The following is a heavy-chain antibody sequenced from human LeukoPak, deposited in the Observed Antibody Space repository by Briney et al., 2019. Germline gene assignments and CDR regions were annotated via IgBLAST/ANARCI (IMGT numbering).Heavy chain of an antibody. CDR1: GYTFTSYY. D-gene: IGHD5-24*01. J-gene: IGHJ4*02. Sequence: ASVTVSFTASGYTFTSYYMHWVRQAPGQGLEWMGIINPSGGSTSYAQKFQGRVTMTRDMSTSTVYMELSSLRSEDTAVYYCATRVRRDGYNFDYWGQGTLVTVSS. V-gene: IGHV1-46*01. CDR3: ATRVRRDGYNFDY. CDR2: INPSGGST.